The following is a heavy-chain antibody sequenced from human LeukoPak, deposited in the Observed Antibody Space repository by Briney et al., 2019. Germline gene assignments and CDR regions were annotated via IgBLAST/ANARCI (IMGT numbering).Heavy chain of an antibody. CDR1: GFTFGDYA. V-gene: IGHV3-49*04. Sequence: GGSLRLSCTASGFTFGDYAMTWVRQAPGKGLEWVGFIRSKAYGGTPEYAASVKGRFTISRDDSKGIAYLQMNSLKTEDTAVYYCTRDQTPYYWGQGILVTVSS. J-gene: IGHJ4*02. CDR2: IRSKAYGGTP. CDR3: TRDQTPYY.